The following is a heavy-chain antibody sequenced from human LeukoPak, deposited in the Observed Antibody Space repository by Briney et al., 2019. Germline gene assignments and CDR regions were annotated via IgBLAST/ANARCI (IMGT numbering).Heavy chain of an antibody. V-gene: IGHV3-30*02. J-gene: IGHJ3*02. CDR3: AKDTYYDILTGDDYAFDI. Sequence: PGGSLRLSCAASGFTFSSYGMHWVRQAPGKGLEWVAFIRNYGSDKNYADSVKGRFTISRDNSKNTLYLQMNSLKTEDTAVYFCAKDTYYDILTGDDYAFDIWGQGTMVTVSS. D-gene: IGHD3-9*01. CDR2: IRNYGSDK. CDR1: GFTFSSYG.